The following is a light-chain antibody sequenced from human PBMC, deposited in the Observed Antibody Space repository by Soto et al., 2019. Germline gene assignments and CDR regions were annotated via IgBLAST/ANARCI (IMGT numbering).Light chain of an antibody. CDR3: PHSTSYSEA. Sequence: DIRMTQSPSTLSGSVGDRVTITCRASQTISSWLAWYQQKPGKAPKLLIYKASTLKSGVPSRFSGSGSGTEFTLTISSLQPDDFAPYCCPHSTSYSEAFGQGT. V-gene: IGKV1-5*03. J-gene: IGKJ1*01. CDR2: KAS. CDR1: QTISSW.